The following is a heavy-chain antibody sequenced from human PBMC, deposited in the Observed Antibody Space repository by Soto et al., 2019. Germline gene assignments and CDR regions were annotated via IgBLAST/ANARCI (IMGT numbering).Heavy chain of an antibody. CDR3: ARGGQQVVSFDY. Sequence: QVHLVQSGAEVKKPGCSAKVSCKTSRGTISTYVINWVRQAPGQGLEWMGRIIPALGAADYAQKFQDRLTITADKSTSTAYMELSSLRSDETAVYYCARGGQQVVSFDYWGQGTLVAVSS. CDR1: RGTISTYV. J-gene: IGHJ4*02. CDR2: IIPALGAA. V-gene: IGHV1-69*08. D-gene: IGHD6-6*01.